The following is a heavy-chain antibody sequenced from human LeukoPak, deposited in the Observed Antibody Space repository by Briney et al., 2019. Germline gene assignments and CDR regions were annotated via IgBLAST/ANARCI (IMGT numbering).Heavy chain of an antibody. Sequence: GGSLRLSCAASGFTFSDYYMSWIRQAPGKGLERVSYISSSGSTIYYADSVKGRFTISRDNAKNSLYLQMNSLRAEDTAVYYCARENYDFWSGYSAYYFDYWGQGTLVTVSS. V-gene: IGHV3-11*01. J-gene: IGHJ4*02. D-gene: IGHD3-3*01. CDR3: ARENYDFWSGYSAYYFDY. CDR2: ISSSGSTI. CDR1: GFTFSDYY.